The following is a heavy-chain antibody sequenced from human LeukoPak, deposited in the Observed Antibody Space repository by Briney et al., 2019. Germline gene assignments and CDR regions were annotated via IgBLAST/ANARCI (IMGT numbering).Heavy chain of an antibody. CDR3: ARDREWELQSLRYFDY. D-gene: IGHD1-26*01. CDR2: IYYSGSTY. CDR1: GGSFSGYY. J-gene: IGHJ4*02. V-gene: IGHV4-59*01. Sequence: SETLSLTCAVYGGSFSGYYWSWIRQPPGKGLEWIGYIYYSGSTYYYNPSLESRVTISLDTSKNQFSLKLSSVTAADTAVYYCARDREWELQSLRYFDYWGQGTLVTVSS.